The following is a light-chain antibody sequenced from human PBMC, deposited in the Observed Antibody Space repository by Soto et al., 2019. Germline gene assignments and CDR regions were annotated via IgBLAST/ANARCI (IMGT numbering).Light chain of an antibody. CDR3: SSFAGRTPYV. J-gene: IGLJ1*01. CDR2: EVS. CDR1: SSDVGGYND. V-gene: IGLV2-8*01. Sequence: QSVLTQPPSASGSPGQSVTISCTGTSSDVGGYNDVSWYQQHPGKAPKLIIYEVSKRPSGVPDRFSGSKSGNTASLTVSALQAEDEADYYCSSFAGRTPYVFGTGTKVTVL.